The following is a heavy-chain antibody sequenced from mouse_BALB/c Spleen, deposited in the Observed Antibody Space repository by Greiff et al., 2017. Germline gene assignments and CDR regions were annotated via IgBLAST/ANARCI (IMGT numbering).Heavy chain of an antibody. V-gene: IGHV1-18*01. J-gene: IGHJ3*01. D-gene: IGHD2-3*01. CDR2: INPNYDST. Sequence: EVQLQQFGAELVKPGASVKISCKASGYTFTDYNMDWVKQSHGKSLEWIGDINPNYDSTSYNQKFKGNATLTVDKSSSTAYMELRSLTSEDTAVYYWARAREHDGYYEWFAYWGQGTLVTVSA. CDR1: GYTFTDYN. CDR3: ARAREHDGYYEWFAY.